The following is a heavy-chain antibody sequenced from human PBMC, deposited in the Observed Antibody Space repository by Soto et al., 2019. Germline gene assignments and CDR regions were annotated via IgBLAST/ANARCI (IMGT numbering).Heavy chain of an antibody. CDR3: ARGPGGYDYVWGSYRYTPRFDY. J-gene: IGHJ4*02. V-gene: IGHV4-34*01. Sequence: PSETLSLTCAVYGGSFSGYYWSWIRQPPGEGLEWIGEINHSGSTNYNPSLKSRVTISVDTSKNQFSLKLSSVTAADTAVYYCARGPGGYDYVWGSYRYTPRFDYWGQGTLVTVSS. D-gene: IGHD3-16*02. CDR2: INHSGST. CDR1: GGSFSGYY.